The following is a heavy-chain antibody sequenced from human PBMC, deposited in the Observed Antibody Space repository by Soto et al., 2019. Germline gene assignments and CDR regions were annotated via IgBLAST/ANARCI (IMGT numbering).Heavy chain of an antibody. CDR3: ARAGGLGSSWLSDYYYYGMDV. V-gene: IGHV1-46*01. CDR1: GYTFTSYY. D-gene: IGHD6-13*01. CDR2: INPSGGST. J-gene: IGHJ6*02. Sequence: ASVKVSCKASGYTFTSYYMHWVRQAPGQGLEWMGIINPSGGSTSYAQKFQGRVTMTRDTSASTVYMELSSLRSEDTAVYYCARAGGLGSSWLSDYYYYGMDVWGLGTTVTVSS.